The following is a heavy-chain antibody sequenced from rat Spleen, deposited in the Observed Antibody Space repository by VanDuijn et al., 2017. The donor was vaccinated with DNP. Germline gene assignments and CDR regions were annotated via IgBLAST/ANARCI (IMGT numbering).Heavy chain of an antibody. CDR2: ISYSGGT. CDR1: AYSITTNY. Sequence: EGQLQESGPGLVKPSQSLSLTCSVTAYSITTNYWGWIRKFPGNKMEWVEHISYSGGTSYNPSLKSRISITRDTSKNQFFLHLNSVTTEDTATYYCARWSDYFDYWGQGVMVTVTS. CDR3: ARWSDYFDY. V-gene: IGHV3-1*01. J-gene: IGHJ2*01.